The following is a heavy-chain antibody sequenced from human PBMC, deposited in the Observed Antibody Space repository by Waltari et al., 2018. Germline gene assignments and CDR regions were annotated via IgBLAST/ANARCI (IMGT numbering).Heavy chain of an antibody. V-gene: IGHV3-74*01. Sequence: DVQLVESGGGLVQPCGSLRLSCTASGFTFRTYRMHWVRHGPGTGLMWVSRIDGHGGSTSYEDSVRGRFTISRDNAKNTLYLQMNGVRDEDTAVYYCGRARVQGVKYFDYWGRGTLVTVSS. CDR2: IDGHGGST. CDR3: GRARVQGVKYFDY. CDR1: GFTFRTYR. D-gene: IGHD3-10*01. J-gene: IGHJ4*02.